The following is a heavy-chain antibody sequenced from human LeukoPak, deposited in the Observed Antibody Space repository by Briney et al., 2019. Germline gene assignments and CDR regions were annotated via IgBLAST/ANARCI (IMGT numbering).Heavy chain of an antibody. D-gene: IGHD3-10*01. J-gene: IGHJ5*02. V-gene: IGHV1-69*04. CDR3: AGSEDATWFDP. CDR2: IIPIFGIA. Sequence: GASVKVSCNASGGTFSSYAISWVRQAPGQGLEWMGRIIPIFGIANYAQKLQGRVTITADKSTSTAYMELSSLRSEDTAVYYCAGSEDATWFDPWGQGTLVTVSS. CDR1: GGTFSSYA.